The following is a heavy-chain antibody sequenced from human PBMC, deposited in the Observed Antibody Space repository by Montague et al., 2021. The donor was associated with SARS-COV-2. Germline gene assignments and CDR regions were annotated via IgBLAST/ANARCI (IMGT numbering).Heavy chain of an antibody. D-gene: IGHD2-15*01. CDR1: GDSVSSNTAT. CDR3: ARTTTRMLYPENAFDI. Sequence: CAISGDSVSSNTATWNWIGQSPSRGLEWLGRTYYRSKWYHDYAISLKSRITINPDTSKNQFSLQLSSVAPEDTAVFYCARTTTRMLYPENAFDIWGQGTIVTVSS. J-gene: IGHJ3*02. V-gene: IGHV6-1*01. CDR2: TYYRSKWYH.